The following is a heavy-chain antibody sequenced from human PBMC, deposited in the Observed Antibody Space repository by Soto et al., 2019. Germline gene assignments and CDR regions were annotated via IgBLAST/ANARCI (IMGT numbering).Heavy chain of an antibody. V-gene: IGHV4-30-2*01. CDR2: IYHTGNT. CDR1: GGSINSGGYS. Sequence: QLQLQESGSGLVKPSQTLSLTCTVSGGSINSGGYSWIWIRQPPGKGLEWIGYIYHTGNTFYNPSLQSRVTISVDQSKNQFSLSLGSLTAAVTAMYYCARVERTLSTPFAYGMDVWGQGSTVTVSS. CDR3: ARVERTLSTPFAYGMDV. J-gene: IGHJ6*02. D-gene: IGHD2-2*01.